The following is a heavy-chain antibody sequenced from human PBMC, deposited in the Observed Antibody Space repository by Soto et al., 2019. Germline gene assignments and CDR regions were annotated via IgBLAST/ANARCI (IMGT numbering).Heavy chain of an antibody. CDR2: ISSSSSYI. Sequence: KAGGSLRLSCAASGFTFSSYSMNWVRQAPGKGLEWVSSISSSSSYIYYADSVKGRFTISRDNAKNSLYLQMNSLRAEDTAVYYCARDWRYYDSRVGAFDIWGQGTMVTVSS. CDR1: GFTFSSYS. J-gene: IGHJ3*02. CDR3: ARDWRYYDSRVGAFDI. V-gene: IGHV3-21*01. D-gene: IGHD3-22*01.